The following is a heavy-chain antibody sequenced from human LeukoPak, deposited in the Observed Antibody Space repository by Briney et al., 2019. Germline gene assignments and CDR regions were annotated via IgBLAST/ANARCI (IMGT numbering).Heavy chain of an antibody. CDR1: GGSISSGGYS. CDR3: ARGRVAAALDY. Sequence: SETLSLTCAVSGGSISSGGYSWSWVRQPPGKGLEWIGYIYHSGSTYYNPSLKSRVTISVDRSKNQFSLKLSSVTAADTAVYYCARGRVAAALDYWGQGTLVTVSS. J-gene: IGHJ4*02. CDR2: IYHSGST. V-gene: IGHV4-30-2*01. D-gene: IGHD6-13*01.